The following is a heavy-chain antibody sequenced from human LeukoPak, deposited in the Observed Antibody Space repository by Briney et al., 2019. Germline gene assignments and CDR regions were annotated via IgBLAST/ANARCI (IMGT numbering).Heavy chain of an antibody. Sequence: SETLSLTCTVSGGSISGSYWSWIRQPPGKGLEWIAYMYNSGSTNYNPSLKSRVTISIDTSKNQFSLKLSSLTAADTAIYYCARGIESYGDYGYRGQGILVTVSS. V-gene: IGHV4-59*01. CDR2: MYNSGST. CDR1: GGSISGSY. CDR3: ARGIESYGDYGY. J-gene: IGHJ4*02. D-gene: IGHD4-17*01.